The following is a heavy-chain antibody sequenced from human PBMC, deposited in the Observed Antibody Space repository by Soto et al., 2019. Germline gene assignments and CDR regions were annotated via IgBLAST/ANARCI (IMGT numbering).Heavy chain of an antibody. J-gene: IGHJ4*02. V-gene: IGHV1-18*04. CDR3: ARVRLTMIVVPFGVL. D-gene: IGHD3-22*01. CDR1: GYTFPSNG. Sequence: QVQLVQSGAEVKKPGASVKVSCKASGYTFPSNGIAWVRQAPGQGLEGMGWINTYDGNTNYAQEFQGRVTMTTDTSTSTAYMELRSLRSDDTAVYYCARVRLTMIVVPFGVLWGQGTLVTVSS. CDR2: INTYDGNT.